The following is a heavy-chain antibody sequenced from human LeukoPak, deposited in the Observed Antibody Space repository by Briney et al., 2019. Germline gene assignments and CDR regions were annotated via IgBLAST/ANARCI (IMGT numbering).Heavy chain of an antibody. CDR2: ISSSGSTI. V-gene: IGHV3-48*03. CDR3: ARVPSIAARHFDY. Sequence: PGGSLRLSCAASGFTFSSYEMNWVRQAPGKGLEWVSYISSSGSTIYYADSVKGRFTISRDNAKNSLYLQMNSLRAEDTAVYYCARVPSIAARHFDYWGQGTLVTVSS. CDR1: GFTFSSYE. J-gene: IGHJ4*02. D-gene: IGHD6-6*01.